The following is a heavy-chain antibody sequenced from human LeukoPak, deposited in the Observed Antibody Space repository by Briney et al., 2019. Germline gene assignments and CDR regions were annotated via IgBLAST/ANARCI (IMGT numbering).Heavy chain of an antibody. CDR1: GYTLTELS. J-gene: IGHJ4*02. D-gene: IGHD3-10*01. V-gene: IGHV1-24*01. CDR3: ARVFYYYGSGSYYPLFDY. CDR2: FDPEDGET. Sequence: ASVTVSCKVSGYTLTELSMHWVRQAPGKGLAWMGGFDPEDGETIYAQKFQGRVTMTEDTSTDTAYMELSSLRSEDTAVYYCARVFYYYGSGSYYPLFDYWGQGTLVTVSS.